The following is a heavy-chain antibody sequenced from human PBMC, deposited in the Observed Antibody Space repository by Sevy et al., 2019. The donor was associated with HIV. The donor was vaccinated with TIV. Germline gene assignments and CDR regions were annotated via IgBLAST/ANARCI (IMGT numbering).Heavy chain of an antibody. CDR3: AREGCTQPHDY. CDR1: GFTFAKYS. V-gene: IGHV3-23*01. J-gene: IGHJ4*02. CDR2: FSFGCGRI. Sequence: GGSLRLSCAASGFTFAKYSMSWLRQAPGKGLEWVSTFSFGCGRINYADSVKGRFTISRDDSKNTLYLQINSLRAEDTATYFCAREGCTQPHDYWGQGTLVTVSS.